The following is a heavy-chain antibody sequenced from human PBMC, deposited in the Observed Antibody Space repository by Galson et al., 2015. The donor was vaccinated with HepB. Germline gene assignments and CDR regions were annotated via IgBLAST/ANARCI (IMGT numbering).Heavy chain of an antibody. V-gene: IGHV1-3*01. D-gene: IGHD3-3*01. CDR3: ARDPRRSSSQYEGFDY. Sequence: SVKVSCKASGYTFTSYAMHWVRQAPGQRLEWMGWINAGNGNTKYSQKFQGRVTITGDTSASTAYMELSSLRSEDTAVYYCARDPRRSSSQYEGFDYWGQGTLVTVSS. CDR1: GYTFTSYA. CDR2: INAGNGNT. J-gene: IGHJ4*02.